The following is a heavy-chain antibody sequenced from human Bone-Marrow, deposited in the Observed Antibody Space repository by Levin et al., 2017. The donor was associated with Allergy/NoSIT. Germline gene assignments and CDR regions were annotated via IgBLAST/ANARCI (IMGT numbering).Heavy chain of an antibody. Sequence: SVKVSCKTSGFTFTSSAVQWVRQARGQRLEWIGWIVVGSGNTNYAQQFQERVTITRDMSTSTAYMELSSLRSEVTAVYYCAATYYSESSGSRSLASYYYAMDVWGQGTTVTVSS. V-gene: IGHV1-58*01. CDR3: AATYYSESSGSRSLASYYYAMDV. J-gene: IGHJ6*02. D-gene: IGHD3-22*01. CDR1: GFTFTSSA. CDR2: IVVGSGNT.